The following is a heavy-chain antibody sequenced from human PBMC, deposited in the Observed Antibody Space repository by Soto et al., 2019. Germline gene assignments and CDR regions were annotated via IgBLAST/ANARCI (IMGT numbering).Heavy chain of an antibody. D-gene: IGHD2-15*01. J-gene: IGHJ3*02. CDR3: AREYCSGGSCYSDAFDI. CDR1: GFTFSSYW. Sequence: EVQLVESGGGLVQPGGSLRLSCAASGFTFSSYWMSWVRQAPGKGLEWVANIKQDGSEKYYVDSVKGRFTISRDNAKNSLYLQMNSLRADDTAVYYCAREYCSGGSCYSDAFDIWGQGTMVTVSS. V-gene: IGHV3-7*01. CDR2: IKQDGSEK.